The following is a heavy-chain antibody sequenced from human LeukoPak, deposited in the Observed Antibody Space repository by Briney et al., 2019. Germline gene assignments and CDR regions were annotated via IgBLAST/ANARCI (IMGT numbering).Heavy chain of an antibody. CDR2: IYYSGST. V-gene: IGHV4-39*01. CDR3: ARQDYYDSSGTFDY. CDR1: GDSISSSSYY. Sequence: PSETLSLTCTVSGDSISSSSYYWGWIRQPPGKGLEWIGSIYYSGSTYYNPSLKSRVTISVDTSKNQFSLKLSSVTAADTAVYYCARQDYYDSSGTFDYWGQGTLVTVSS. J-gene: IGHJ4*02. D-gene: IGHD3-22*01.